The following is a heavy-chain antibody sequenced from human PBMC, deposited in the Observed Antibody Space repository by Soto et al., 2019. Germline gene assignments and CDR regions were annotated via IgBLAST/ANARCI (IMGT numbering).Heavy chain of an antibody. D-gene: IGHD2-2*02. CDR3: ARAPRYCSSTSCYNPSPHYFDY. J-gene: IGHJ4*02. V-gene: IGHV4-30-2*01. Sequence: SETLSLTCAVSGGSISSGGYSWSWIRQPPGKGLEWIGYIYHSGSTYYNPSLKSRVTISVDRSKNQFSLKLSSVTAADTAVYYCARAPRYCSSTSCYNPSPHYFDYWGQGTLVTVSS. CDR2: IYHSGST. CDR1: GGSISSGGYS.